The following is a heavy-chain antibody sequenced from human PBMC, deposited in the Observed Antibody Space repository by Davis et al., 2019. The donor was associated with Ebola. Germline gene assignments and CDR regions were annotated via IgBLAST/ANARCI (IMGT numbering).Heavy chain of an antibody. V-gene: IGHV3-23*01. CDR3: AKGDDFWSGCLFCYMDV. CDR1: GFTFSSYA. J-gene: IGHJ6*03. CDR2: ISGSGGST. Sequence: PGGSLRLSCAASGFTFSSYAMSWVRQAPGKGLEWVSAISGSGGSTYYADSVKGRFTISRDNSKNTLYLQMNSLRAEDTAVYYCAKGDDFWSGCLFCYMDVWGKGTTVTVSS. D-gene: IGHD3-3*01.